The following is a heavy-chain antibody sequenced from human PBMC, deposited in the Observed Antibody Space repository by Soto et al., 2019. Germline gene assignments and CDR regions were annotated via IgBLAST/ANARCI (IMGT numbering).Heavy chain of an antibody. CDR2: ISGSGGST. Sequence: GGSLRLSCAASGFTFSSYAMSWVRQAPGKGLEWVSAISGSGGSTYYADSVKGRFTISRDNSKNTLYLQMNSLRAEDTAVYYCANILGYKKREIGRWLQIDYWGQGTLVTVSS. V-gene: IGHV3-23*01. CDR3: ANILGYKKREIGRWLQIDY. CDR1: GFTFSSYA. J-gene: IGHJ4*02. D-gene: IGHD1-1*01.